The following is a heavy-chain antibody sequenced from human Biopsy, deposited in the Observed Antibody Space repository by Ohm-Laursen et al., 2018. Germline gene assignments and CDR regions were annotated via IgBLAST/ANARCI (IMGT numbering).Heavy chain of an antibody. Sequence: SLRLSCAASGFIFSSAWMHWVRQAPGKGLVWVANIKHDGSEHYYVDSVKGRFTISRDNAGNSLFLQMNSLRGEDTAVYYCVRNMLRLHGGFGEDWGQGTTVTVSS. D-gene: IGHD3-10*01. J-gene: IGHJ4*02. CDR3: VRNMLRLHGGFGED. V-gene: IGHV3-7*01. CDR2: IKHDGSEH. CDR1: GFIFSSAW.